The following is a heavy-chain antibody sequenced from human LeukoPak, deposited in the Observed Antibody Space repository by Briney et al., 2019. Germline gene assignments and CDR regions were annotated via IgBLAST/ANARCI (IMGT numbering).Heavy chain of an antibody. CDR3: ARGGDVLTGFAF. CDR1: GGSISNSY. J-gene: IGHJ4*02. CDR2: IYTSGFT. Sequence: SETLSLTCTVSGGSISNSYWSWIRQSAGKGLEWIGRIYTSGFTNYSPSLKSRVTMLVDTSKNQFSLKMHSVTAADTAVYYCARGGDVLTGFAFWGQGILVTVSS. V-gene: IGHV4-4*07. D-gene: IGHD3-9*01.